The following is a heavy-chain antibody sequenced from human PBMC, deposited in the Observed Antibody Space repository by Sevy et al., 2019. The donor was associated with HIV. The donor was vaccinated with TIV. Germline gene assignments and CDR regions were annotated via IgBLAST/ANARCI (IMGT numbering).Heavy chain of an antibody. CDR2: ISAYNGNT. V-gene: IGHV1-18*01. Sequence: ASVKVSCKASGYTFTSYGISWVRQAPGQGLGWMGWISAYNGNTNYAQKLQGRVTMTTDTSTSTAYMELRSLRSDDTAVYYCARDHGCSGGSCYLYYYYYYGMDVWGQGTTVTVSS. D-gene: IGHD2-15*01. CDR1: GYTFTSYG. J-gene: IGHJ6*02. CDR3: ARDHGCSGGSCYLYYYYYYGMDV.